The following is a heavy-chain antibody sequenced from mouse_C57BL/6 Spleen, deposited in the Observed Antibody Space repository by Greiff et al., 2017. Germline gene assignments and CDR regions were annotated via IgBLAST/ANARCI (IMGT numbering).Heavy chain of an antibody. D-gene: IGHD2-5*01. Sequence: QVQLQQPGTELVKPGASVKLSCKASGYTFTSYWMHWVKQRPGQGLEWIGNINPSNGGTNYNEKFKSKATLTVDKSSSSAYMPLSSLTSEDSAVYYCARGDSNYLYYAMDYWGQGTSVTVSS. CDR2: INPSNGGT. V-gene: IGHV1-53*01. CDR1: GYTFTSYW. J-gene: IGHJ4*01. CDR3: ARGDSNYLYYAMDY.